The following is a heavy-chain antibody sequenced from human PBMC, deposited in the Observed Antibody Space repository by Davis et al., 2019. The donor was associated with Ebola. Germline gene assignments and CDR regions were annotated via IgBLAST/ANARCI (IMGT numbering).Heavy chain of an antibody. CDR2: IRSKANSYAT. Sequence: GESLKISCAASGFTFSSYAMSWVRQASGKGLEWVGRIRSKANSYATAYAASVKGRFTISRDDSKNTAYLQMNSLKTEDTAVYYCARDSREMITFGGVENWGQGTLVTVSS. CDR1: GFTFSSYA. CDR3: ARDSREMITFGGVEN. V-gene: IGHV3-73*01. D-gene: IGHD3-16*01. J-gene: IGHJ4*02.